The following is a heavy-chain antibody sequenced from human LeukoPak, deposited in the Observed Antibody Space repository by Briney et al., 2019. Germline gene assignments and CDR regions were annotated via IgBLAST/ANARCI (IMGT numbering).Heavy chain of an antibody. CDR3: ARGGSGLFDY. CDR2: IYYSGST. V-gene: IGHV4-59*01. J-gene: IGHJ4*02. D-gene: IGHD3-3*01. CDR1: GGSISSYY. Sequence: SETLSLTCTVSGGSISSYYWSWIRQPPGKGLEWIGYIYYSGSTNYNPSLKSRVTISVDTSKNQFSLKLSSATAADTAVYYCARGGSGLFDYWGQGTLVTVSS.